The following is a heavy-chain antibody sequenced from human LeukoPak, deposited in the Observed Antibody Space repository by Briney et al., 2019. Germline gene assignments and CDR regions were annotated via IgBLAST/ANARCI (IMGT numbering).Heavy chain of an antibody. V-gene: IGHV3-48*04. Sequence: AGGSLRLSCAASGFTFSSYSMNWVRQAPGKGLEWVSYISSSSSTIYYADSVKGRFTISRDNAKNSLFLQMNSLRPDDTAVYYCARKSLVVGTNAFDIWGQGTMVTVSS. CDR1: GFTFSSYS. D-gene: IGHD2-15*01. CDR2: ISSSSSTI. J-gene: IGHJ3*02. CDR3: ARKSLVVGTNAFDI.